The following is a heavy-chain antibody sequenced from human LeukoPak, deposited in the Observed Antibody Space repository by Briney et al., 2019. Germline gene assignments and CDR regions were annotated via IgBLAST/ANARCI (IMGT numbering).Heavy chain of an antibody. CDR1: GGSISSYY. J-gene: IGHJ4*02. CDR2: IYTSGSI. CDR3: ARDSLSVAHPFVDY. V-gene: IGHV4-4*07. Sequence: SETLSLTCTVSGGSISSYYWSWIRQPAGKGLEWIGRIYTSGSINYNPSLKSRVTMSVDTSKNQFSLKLSSVTAADTAVYYCARDSLSVAHPFVDYWGQGTLVTVSS. D-gene: IGHD6-19*01.